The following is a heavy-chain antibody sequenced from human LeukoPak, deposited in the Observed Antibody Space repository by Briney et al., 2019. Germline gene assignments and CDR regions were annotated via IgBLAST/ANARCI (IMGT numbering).Heavy chain of an antibody. CDR2: ISYDGSNK. CDR1: GFTFSNYA. V-gene: IGHV3-30-3*01. D-gene: IGHD3-22*01. Sequence: PGRSLRLSCAASGFTFSNYAMHWVRQAPGKGLEWVAVISYDGSNKYYADSVKGRFTISRDNSKNTLYLKMNSLRAEDTAVYYCARALGYSSSWLPTYYYDSSGYYGDYYGMDVWGQGTTVTVSS. CDR3: ARALGYSSSWLPTYYYDSSGYYGDYYGMDV. J-gene: IGHJ6*02.